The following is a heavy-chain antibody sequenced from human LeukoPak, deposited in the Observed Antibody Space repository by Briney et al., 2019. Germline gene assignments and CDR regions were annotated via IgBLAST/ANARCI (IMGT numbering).Heavy chain of an antibody. CDR3: ARDRDDILTGYLLYYFDY. D-gene: IGHD3-9*01. CDR2: ISYDGGNK. J-gene: IGHJ4*02. Sequence: GGSLRLSCAASGFTFSSYAIHWVRQAPGKGLEWVAVISYDGGNKYYADSVKGRFTISRDNSKNTVSLQLNSLRAEDTAVYHCARDRDDILTGYLLYYFDYWGQGTLVTVSS. V-gene: IGHV3-30*04. CDR1: GFTFSSYA.